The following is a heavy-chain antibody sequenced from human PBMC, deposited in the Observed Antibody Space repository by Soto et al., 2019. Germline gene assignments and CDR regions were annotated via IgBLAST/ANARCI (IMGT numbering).Heavy chain of an antibody. D-gene: IGHD4-17*01. J-gene: IGHJ4*02. Sequence: GGSLRLSCEASGFSFSSYALSWVRQAPGKGLEWVSTFSAGGRAYYADSVKGRFTIAKDFSKDTLHLQTNSLRAEDTAVYYCAKESMPEHYGDTLFDHWGQGTRVTVSS. CDR3: AKESMPEHYGDTLFDH. V-gene: IGHV3-23*01. CDR2: FSAGGRA. CDR1: GFSFSSYA.